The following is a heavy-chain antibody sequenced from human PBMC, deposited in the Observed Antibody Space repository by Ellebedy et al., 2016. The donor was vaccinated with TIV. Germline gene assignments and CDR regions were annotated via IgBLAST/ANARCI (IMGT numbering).Heavy chain of an antibody. CDR1: EFTFSTYS. J-gene: IGHJ6*02. CDR2: ISSTSTYT. V-gene: IGHV3-21*04. Sequence: GGSLRLSCAASEFTFSTYSMNWVRQAPGKGLEWVSSISSTSTYTFYADSVKGRFTIYRDNAKDSLYLQMNSLRVEDTAVYYCAGGGATIGPARTNYYGMDVWGQGTTVTVSS. D-gene: IGHD5-12*01. CDR3: AGGGATIGPARTNYYGMDV.